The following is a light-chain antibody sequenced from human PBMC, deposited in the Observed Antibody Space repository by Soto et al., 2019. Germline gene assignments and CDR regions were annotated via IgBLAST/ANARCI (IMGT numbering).Light chain of an antibody. V-gene: IGKV3-20*01. CDR3: QQYGSSPT. CDR1: QSVSNNY. CDR2: DAS. Sequence: EIVLTQSPCTLSLSPGERATLSCRASQSVSNNYLAWYQKKPGQAPRLLIYDASSRATDIPDRFSGSGSGTDFTLTISRLEPEDFGVFYCQQYGSSPTFGGGTKVEIK. J-gene: IGKJ4*01.